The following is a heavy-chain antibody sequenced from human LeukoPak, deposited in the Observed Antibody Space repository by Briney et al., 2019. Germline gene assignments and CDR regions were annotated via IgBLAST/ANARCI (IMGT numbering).Heavy chain of an antibody. V-gene: IGHV4-34*01. CDR2: INHSGST. D-gene: IGHD3-10*01. CDR1: GGSFSGYY. Sequence: SETLSLTCAVYGGSFSGYYWSWIRQPPGKGLEWIGEINHSGSTNYNPYLKSRVTISVDTSKNQFSLKLSSVTAADTAVYYCARGGNYYGSGSYYTDFDYWGQGTLVTVSS. J-gene: IGHJ4*02. CDR3: ARGGNYYGSGSYYTDFDY.